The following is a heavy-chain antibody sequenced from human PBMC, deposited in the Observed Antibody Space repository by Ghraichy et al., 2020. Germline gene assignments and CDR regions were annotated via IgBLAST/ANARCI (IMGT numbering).Heavy chain of an antibody. V-gene: IGHV3-23*01. J-gene: IGHJ4*02. CDR3: AKDLRSYSSGWYYFDY. CDR1: GFTFSSYA. CDR2: ISGSGGST. D-gene: IGHD6-19*01. Sequence: GGSLRLSCAASGFTFSSYAMSWVRQAPGKGLEWVSAISGSGGSTYYADSVKGRFTISRDNSKNTLYLQMNSLRAEDTAVYYCAKDLRSYSSGWYYFDYWGQGTLVTVSS.